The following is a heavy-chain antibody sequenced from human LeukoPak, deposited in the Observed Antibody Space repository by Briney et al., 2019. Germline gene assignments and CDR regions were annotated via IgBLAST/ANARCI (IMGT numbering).Heavy chain of an antibody. CDR1: GFTFSSFA. CDR2: ISYGGSNK. D-gene: IGHD4-17*01. Sequence: GGSLRLSCAASGFTFSSFAMHWVRQPPGKGLEWVAVISYGGSNKNYADSVKGRFTISRDISKNTLYLQMNSLRGDDTAVYYCARRGGDSRQYYFDYWGQGTLVTVSS. V-gene: IGHV3-30*04. J-gene: IGHJ4*02. CDR3: ARRGGDSRQYYFDY.